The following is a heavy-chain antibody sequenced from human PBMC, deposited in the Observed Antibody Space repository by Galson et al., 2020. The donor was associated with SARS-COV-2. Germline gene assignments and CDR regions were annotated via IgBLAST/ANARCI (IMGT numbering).Heavy chain of an antibody. V-gene: IGHV5-51*01. Sequence: GEYLKISCKGSGYPFSTYWIAWVRQMPGKGLEWMGIIYSDDSDTRYSPSFEGQVTISVDKSVSTAYLQWSSLKASDTAMYYCARTYCSTASCSYFDYWGQGTLVAVSS. CDR3: ARTYCSTASCSYFDY. CDR2: IYSDDSDT. D-gene: IGHD2-2*01. CDR1: GYPFSTYW. J-gene: IGHJ4*02.